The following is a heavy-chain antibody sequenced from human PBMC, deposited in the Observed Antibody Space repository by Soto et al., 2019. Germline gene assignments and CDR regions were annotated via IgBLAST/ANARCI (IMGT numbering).Heavy chain of an antibody. CDR2: IYYSGST. V-gene: IGHV4-31*03. D-gene: IGHD5-12*01. J-gene: IGHJ4*02. Sequence: QVQLQESGPGLVKPSQTLSLTCTVSGGSISSGGYYWSWIRQHPGKGLEWIGYIYYSGSTYYNPSLTGRVTISVETSKNQFTLKLSSVTAADTAVYYCARDGGYRELDYWGQGTLVTVSS. CDR1: GGSISSGGYY. CDR3: ARDGGYRELDY.